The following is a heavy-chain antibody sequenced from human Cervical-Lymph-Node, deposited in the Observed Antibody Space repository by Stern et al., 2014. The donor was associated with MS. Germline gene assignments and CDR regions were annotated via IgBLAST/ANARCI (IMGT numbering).Heavy chain of an antibody. CDR3: ARGSVVVPAAILYYYYGMDV. Sequence: VQLEESGAAVKKPGASVKVSCKASGYTFTRYYMHWVRQAPGQGLEWMGIINPSGGSTSYAQKFQGRVTMTRDTSTSTVYMELSSLRSEDTAVYYCARGSVVVPAAILYYYYGMDVWGQGTTVTVSS. J-gene: IGHJ6*02. CDR2: INPSGGST. CDR1: GYTFTRYY. D-gene: IGHD2-2*01. V-gene: IGHV1-46*01.